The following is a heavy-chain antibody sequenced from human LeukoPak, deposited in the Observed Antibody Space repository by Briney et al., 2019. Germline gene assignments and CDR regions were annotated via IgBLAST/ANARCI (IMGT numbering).Heavy chain of an antibody. V-gene: IGHV4-30-2*01. Sequence: PSETLSLTCAVSGGSISSGGYFWSWIRQPPGKGLEWIGYIYHSGSTYYNPSLKSRVTISVDRSKNQFPLKLSSVTAADTAVYYCARIYCTNGVCYSGFDYWGQGTLVTVSS. J-gene: IGHJ4*02. CDR2: IYHSGST. D-gene: IGHD2-8*01. CDR3: ARIYCTNGVCYSGFDY. CDR1: GGSISSGGYF.